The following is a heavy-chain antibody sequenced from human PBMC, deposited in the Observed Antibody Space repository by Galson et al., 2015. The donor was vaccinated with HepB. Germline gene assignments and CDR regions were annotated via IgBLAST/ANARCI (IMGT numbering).Heavy chain of an antibody. V-gene: IGHV3-21*01. CDR1: GFTFSSYS. CDR2: ISSSSSYI. D-gene: IGHD6-19*01. Sequence: SLRPSCAASGFTFSSYSMNWVRQAPGKWLEWVSSISSSSSYIYYADSVKGRFTISRDNAKNSLYLQMNSLRAEDTAVYYCARVYSSGWYYFDYWGQGTLVTVSS. CDR3: ARVYSSGWYYFDY. J-gene: IGHJ4*02.